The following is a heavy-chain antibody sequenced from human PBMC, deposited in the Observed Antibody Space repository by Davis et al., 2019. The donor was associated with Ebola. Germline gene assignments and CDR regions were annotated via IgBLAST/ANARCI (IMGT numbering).Heavy chain of an antibody. CDR2: INRSGST. CDR1: GGSFGSYY. J-gene: IGHJ4*02. Sequence: SETLSLTCGVYGGSFGSYYWSWIRQSPGRGLEWIGEINRSGSTYYNPSLKSRVTISVDTSKNQFSLKLSSVTAADTAMYYCARERTLYSNGWYDVDFWGQGTLVTVSS. D-gene: IGHD6-19*01. V-gene: IGHV4-34*01. CDR3: ARERTLYSNGWYDVDF.